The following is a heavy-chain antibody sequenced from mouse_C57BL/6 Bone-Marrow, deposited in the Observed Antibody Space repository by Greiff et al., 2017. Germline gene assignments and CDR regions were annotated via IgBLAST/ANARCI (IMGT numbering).Heavy chain of an antibody. CDR3: ARHEVYGSSRPWYFDV. V-gene: IGHV1-62-2*01. Sequence: VQLKESGAELVKPGASVKLSCKASGYTFTEYTIHWVKQRSGQGLEWIGWFYPGSGSIKYNEKFKDKATLTADKSSSTVYMELSRLTSEDSAVYFCARHEVYGSSRPWYFDVWGTGTTVTVSS. J-gene: IGHJ1*03. CDR2: FYPGSGSI. D-gene: IGHD1-1*01. CDR1: GYTFTEYT.